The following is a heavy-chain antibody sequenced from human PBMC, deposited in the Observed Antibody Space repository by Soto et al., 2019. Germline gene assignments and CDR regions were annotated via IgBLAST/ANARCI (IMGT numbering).Heavy chain of an antibody. CDR2: ISGSGGST. J-gene: IGHJ4*02. CDR3: AKFRYYYDSSGPQGPFDY. CDR1: GFTFSSYA. D-gene: IGHD3-22*01. V-gene: IGHV3-23*01. Sequence: PGGSLRLSCAASGFTFSSYAMSWVRQAPGKGLEWVSAISGSGGSTYYADSVKGRFTISRDNSKNTLYLQMNSLRAEDTAVYYCAKFRYYYDSSGPQGPFDYWGQGTLVTVSS.